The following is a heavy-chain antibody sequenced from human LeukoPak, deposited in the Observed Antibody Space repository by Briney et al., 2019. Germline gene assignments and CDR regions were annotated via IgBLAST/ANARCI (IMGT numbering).Heavy chain of an antibody. J-gene: IGHJ4*02. V-gene: IGHV3-30-3*01. CDR1: GFAFSSYA. Sequence: EPGGSLRLSCAASGFAFSSYAMHWVSQAPGKGLEWVAVISYDGSNKYYADSVKGRFTISRDNSKNTLYLQMNSLRAEDTAVYYCARVRGSYQGYFDYWGQGTLVTVSS. CDR2: ISYDGSNK. D-gene: IGHD1-26*01. CDR3: ARVRGSYQGYFDY.